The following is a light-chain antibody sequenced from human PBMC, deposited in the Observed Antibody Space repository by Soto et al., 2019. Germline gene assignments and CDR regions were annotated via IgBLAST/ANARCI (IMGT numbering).Light chain of an antibody. J-gene: IGKJ1*01. CDR3: QQYGSSPPQT. Sequence: EIVLTQSPCTLSLSPGERATLSCRASQSVSSSYLAWYQQKPGQAPKLLIYGASSRATGIPDRFSGSGSGTDFTLTISRLEPEDFSVYYCQQYGSSPPQTFGQGTKVEIK. CDR1: QSVSSSY. V-gene: IGKV3-20*01. CDR2: GAS.